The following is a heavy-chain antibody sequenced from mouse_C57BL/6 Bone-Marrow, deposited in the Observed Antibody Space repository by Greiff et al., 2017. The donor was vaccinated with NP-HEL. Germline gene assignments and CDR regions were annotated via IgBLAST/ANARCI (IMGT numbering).Heavy chain of an antibody. CDR3: ARDRIYYYGSSYWYFDV. D-gene: IGHD1-1*01. V-gene: IGHV5-4*01. CDR1: GFTFSSYA. CDR2: ISDGGSYT. Sequence: EVKLMESGGGLVKPGGSLKLSCAASGFTFSSYAMSWVRQTPEKRLEWVATISDGGSYTYYPDNVKGRFTISRDNAKNNLYLQMSHLKSEDTAMYYCARDRIYYYGSSYWYFDVWGTGTTVTVSS. J-gene: IGHJ1*03.